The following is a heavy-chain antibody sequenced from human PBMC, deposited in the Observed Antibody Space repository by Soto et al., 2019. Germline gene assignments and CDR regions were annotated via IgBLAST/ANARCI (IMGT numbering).Heavy chain of an antibody. V-gene: IGHV4-39*01. J-gene: IGHJ4*02. CDR1: DGSISSSSYY. D-gene: IGHD5-18*01. Sequence: PSETLSLTCTVSDGSISSSSYYWGWIRQPPGKGLEWIGSIYYSGSTYYNPSLKSRVTISVDTSKNQFSLKLSSVTAADTAVYYCARVTGMDTAMVDYWGQGTLVTVS. CDR2: IYYSGST. CDR3: ARVTGMDTAMVDY.